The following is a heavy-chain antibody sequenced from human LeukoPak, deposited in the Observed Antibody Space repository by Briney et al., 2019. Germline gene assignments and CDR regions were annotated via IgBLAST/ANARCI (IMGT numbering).Heavy chain of an antibody. V-gene: IGHV3-21*01. CDR3: AKSFGLWALNYYMDV. CDR1: GFIFRSYN. Sequence: PGGSLRLSCAASGFIFRSYNMNWVRQAPGKGPEWLSSITSSSSYIFYADSVKGRFTISRDNSKNTLYLQMNSLRAEDTAVYYCAKSFGLWALNYYMDVWGKGTTVTVSS. J-gene: IGHJ6*03. CDR2: ITSSSSYI. D-gene: IGHD5-18*01.